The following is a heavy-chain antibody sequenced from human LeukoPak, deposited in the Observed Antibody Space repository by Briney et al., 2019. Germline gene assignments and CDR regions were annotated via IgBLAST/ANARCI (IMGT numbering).Heavy chain of an antibody. Sequence: ASETLSLTCAVSGYSISSGYYWGWIRQPPGKGLEWIGSIYHSGSTYYNPSLKSRVTILVDTSKNQFSLKLSSVTAADTAVYYCARDLIGAMVWGVISSGWFDPWGQGTLVTVSS. CDR2: IYHSGST. V-gene: IGHV4-38-2*02. J-gene: IGHJ5*02. CDR1: GYSISSGYY. D-gene: IGHD3-10*01. CDR3: ARDLIGAMVWGVISSGWFDP.